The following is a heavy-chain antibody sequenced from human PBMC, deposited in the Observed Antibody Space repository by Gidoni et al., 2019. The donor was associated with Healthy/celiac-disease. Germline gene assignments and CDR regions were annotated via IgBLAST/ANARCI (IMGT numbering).Heavy chain of an antibody. V-gene: IGHV3-20*04. D-gene: IGHD6-13*01. CDR1: GFTFEDNG. J-gene: IGHJ3*02. CDR3: ARDQRPGIAAAGPLDI. Sequence: EVQLVESGGGVVRPGGSLRLSCAASGFTFEDNGMSWVRPAPGKGLEWVSGINWNGGSTGYADSVKGRFTIARDNAKNSLYLQMNSLRAEDTALYYCARDQRPGIAAAGPLDIWGQGTMVTVSS. CDR2: INWNGGST.